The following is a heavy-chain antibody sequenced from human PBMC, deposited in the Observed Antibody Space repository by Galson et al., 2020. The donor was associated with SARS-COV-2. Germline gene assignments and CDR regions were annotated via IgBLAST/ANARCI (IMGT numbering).Heavy chain of an antibody. J-gene: IGHJ5*02. CDR3: ARHLNGGGALDP. CDR2: IYYSGST. D-gene: IGHD2-8*01. V-gene: IGHV4-59*08. CDR1: GGSISSYY. Sequence: SETLSLTCTVSGGSISSYYWSWIRQPPGKGLEWIGYIYYSGSTNYNPSLKSRVTISVDTSKNQFSLKLSSVTAADTAVYYCARHLNGGGALDPWGQGTLVTVSS.